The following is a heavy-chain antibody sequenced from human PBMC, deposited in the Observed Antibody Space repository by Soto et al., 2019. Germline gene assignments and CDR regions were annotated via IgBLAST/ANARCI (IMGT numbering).Heavy chain of an antibody. CDR2: ISGYNGNT. CDR3: ARDEVPAANWLDR. CDR1: GYIFINYG. J-gene: IGHJ5*02. V-gene: IGHV1-18*01. Sequence: ASVKVSCKASGYIFINYGITWVRQAPGQGLEWMGWISGYNGNTKYADKLQGRVTMTTDTSTTTAYMELRSLRSDDTAVYYCARDEVPAANWLDRWGQGTMVTVS. D-gene: IGHD2-2*01.